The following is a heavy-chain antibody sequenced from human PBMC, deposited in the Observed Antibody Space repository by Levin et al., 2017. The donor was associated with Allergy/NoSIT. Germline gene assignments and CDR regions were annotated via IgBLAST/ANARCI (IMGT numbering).Heavy chain of an antibody. CDR1: GFTFSDYY. CDR3: AGRYGSGTYYRGNNY. J-gene: IGHJ4*02. D-gene: IGHD3-10*01. V-gene: IGHV3-11*03. Sequence: PGGSLRPSCAASGFTFSDYYMNWIRQAPGKGLEWISYIITSGTHTSYADSVKGRFTISRDNANNLVFLQMNSLRAEDTAVYYCAGRYGSGTYYRGNNYWGQGTLVTVSS. CDR2: IITSGTHT.